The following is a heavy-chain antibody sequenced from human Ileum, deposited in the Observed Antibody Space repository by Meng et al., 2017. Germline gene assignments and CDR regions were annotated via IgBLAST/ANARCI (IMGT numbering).Heavy chain of an antibody. Sequence: GGGLAPPGGSPRLSCTASGFSFTDHWMHWVRQGPGKGPVWVSRIDPDGSDPTYADSVKGRFSISRDNAKNTVYLQMNSLRAEDSALYYCTNDRLNHWGQGALVTVSS. CDR1: GFSFTDHW. CDR3: TNDRLNH. D-gene: IGHD1-1*01. J-gene: IGHJ1*01. V-gene: IGHV3-74*03. CDR2: IDPDGSDP.